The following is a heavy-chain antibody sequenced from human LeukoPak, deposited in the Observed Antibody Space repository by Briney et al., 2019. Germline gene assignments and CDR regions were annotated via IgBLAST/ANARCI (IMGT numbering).Heavy chain of an antibody. D-gene: IGHD4-23*01. V-gene: IGHV3-9*03. Sequence: GRSLRLSCAASGFTFDDYAMHWVRQAPGKGLEWVSGISWNSGSIGYADSVKGRFTISRDNAKNSLYLQMNSLRAEDMALYYCAKDASPYGGKGQSYYLDYLGPGTLGTFTS. J-gene: IGHJ4*02. CDR3: AKDASPYGGKGQSYYLDY. CDR2: ISWNSGSI. CDR1: GFTFDDYA.